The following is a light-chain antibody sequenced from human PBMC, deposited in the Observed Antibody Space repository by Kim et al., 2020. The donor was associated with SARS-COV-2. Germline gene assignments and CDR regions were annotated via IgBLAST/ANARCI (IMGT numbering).Light chain of an antibody. CDR2: VNSDGSH. Sequence: QLVLTQSPSASASLGASVKLTYTLSSGHNNYAIAWHQQQPEKGPRYLMKVNSDGSHSKGDGIPDRFSGSSSGAERYLTISSLQSEDEGDYYCQTWGTGIAVFGGGTQLTVL. V-gene: IGLV4-69*01. CDR1: SGHNNYA. CDR3: QTWGTGIAV. J-gene: IGLJ7*01.